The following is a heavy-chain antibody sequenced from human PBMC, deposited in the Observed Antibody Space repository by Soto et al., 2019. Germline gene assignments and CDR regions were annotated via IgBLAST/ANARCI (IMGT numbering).Heavy chain of an antibody. CDR2: IYHSGST. CDR1: GGSISSYY. Sequence: PSETLSLTCTVSGGSISSYYWSWIRQPPGKGLEWIGDIYHSGSTNYNPSLKSRVTISVDTSTNQFSLKLSSVTAADTAVYYCARPSGGGAFDLWGQGTMVTVSS. J-gene: IGHJ3*01. V-gene: IGHV4-59*08. D-gene: IGHD2-8*02. CDR3: ARPSGGGAFDL.